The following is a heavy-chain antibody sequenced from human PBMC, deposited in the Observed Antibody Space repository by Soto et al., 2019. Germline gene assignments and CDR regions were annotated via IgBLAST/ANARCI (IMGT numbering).Heavy chain of an antibody. CDR2: IYYSGST. Sequence: SETLSLICTVSGGSISSGGYYWSWIRQHPGKGLEWIGYIYYSGSTYYNPSLKSRVTISVDTSKNQFSLKLSSVTAADTAVYYCATSSLGYCSSTSCYPTPYFDYWGQGTLVTVSS. CDR3: ATSSLGYCSSTSCYPTPYFDY. J-gene: IGHJ4*02. CDR1: GGSISSGGYY. V-gene: IGHV4-31*03. D-gene: IGHD2-2*01.